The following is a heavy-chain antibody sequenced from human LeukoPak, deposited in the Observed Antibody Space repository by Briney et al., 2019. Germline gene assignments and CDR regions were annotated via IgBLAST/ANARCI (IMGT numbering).Heavy chain of an antibody. CDR3: ARDLLDYDFWSGSLLGAFDI. CDR1: GGSISSYY. V-gene: IGHV4-4*07. D-gene: IGHD3-3*01. CDR2: IYTSGST. Sequence: SETLSLTCTVSGGSISSYYWSWIRQPAGKGLEWIGRIYTSGSTNYNPSFKSRVTISVDKSKNQFSLKLSSVTAADTAVYYCARDLLDYDFWSGSLLGAFDIWGQGTMVTVSS. J-gene: IGHJ3*02.